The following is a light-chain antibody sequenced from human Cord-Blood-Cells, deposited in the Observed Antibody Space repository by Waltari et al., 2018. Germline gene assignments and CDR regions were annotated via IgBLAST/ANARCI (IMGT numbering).Light chain of an antibody. Sequence: EIVLTQSPGTLSLSPGERATLSCRASQSVRSCYLAWYQQKPGQAPRHLIYGASRRATGIPDRFSGSGSGTDCTRTISRLEPEDFAVYYCQQYGSSPYTFGQGTKLEIK. V-gene: IGKV3-20*01. J-gene: IGKJ2*01. CDR3: QQYGSSPYT. CDR1: QSVRSCY. CDR2: GAS.